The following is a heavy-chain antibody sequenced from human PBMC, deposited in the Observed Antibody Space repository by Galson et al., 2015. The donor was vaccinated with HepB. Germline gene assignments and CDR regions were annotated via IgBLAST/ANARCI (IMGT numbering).Heavy chain of an antibody. J-gene: IGHJ6*02. CDR1: GFTLNNYA. Sequence: SLRLSCAASGFTLNNYAIHWVRQAPGKGLEWVAGKSFDGRDNYYADSVRGRFTISRDDSKNMIYLEMNVLRHEDTSTYCCVRVWDKGRTTRWSNYYYGMDAWGQGTTVTVSS. V-gene: IGHV3-30*04. CDR2: KSFDGRDN. D-gene: IGHD2-8*02. CDR3: VRVWDKGRTTRWSNYYYGMDA.